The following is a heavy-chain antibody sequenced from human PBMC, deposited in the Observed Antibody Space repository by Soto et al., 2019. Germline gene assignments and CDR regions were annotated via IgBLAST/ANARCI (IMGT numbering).Heavy chain of an antibody. CDR1: GFTFSSYA. D-gene: IGHD2-15*01. Sequence: EVQLLESGGGLVQPGGSLRLSCAVSGFTFSSYAMSWVRQAPGKGLEWVSAISGSGGSTYYADSVKGRFTISRDNSKNTLYLQMNSLRAEDTAVYYCAKDIGSIVVVVAANVYWGQGTLVTVSS. CDR2: ISGSGGST. V-gene: IGHV3-23*01. J-gene: IGHJ4*02. CDR3: AKDIGSIVVVVAANVY.